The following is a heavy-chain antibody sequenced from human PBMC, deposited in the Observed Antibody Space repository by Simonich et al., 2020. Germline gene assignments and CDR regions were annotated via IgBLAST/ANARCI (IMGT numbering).Heavy chain of an antibody. CDR3: AHKLSGWFGERDAFDI. J-gene: IGHJ3*02. V-gene: IGHV2-5*02. D-gene: IGHD3-10*01. CDR1: GFSLSTSGVG. Sequence: QITLKESGPTRVKPTQTLTLPCTFSGFSLSTSGVGVGWIRQPPGKALEWLALIYWDNDKRYSPSLKSRLTITKDTSNNQVVLTMTNMDPVDTATYYCAHKLSGWFGERDAFDIWGQGTMVTVSS. CDR2: IYWDNDK.